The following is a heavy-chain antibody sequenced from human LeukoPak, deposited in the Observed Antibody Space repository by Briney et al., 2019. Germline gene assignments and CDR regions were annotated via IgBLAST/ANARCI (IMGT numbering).Heavy chain of an antibody. D-gene: IGHD2-15*01. CDR3: ARDQRNCSGGSCYPRRNWFDP. CDR2: IWYDGSNK. Sequence: GGSLRLSCAASGFTFSSYGMHWVRQAPGKGPEWVAVIWYDGSNKYYADSVKGRFTISRDNSLDTLYLQMNSLKPEDTALYYCARDQRNCSGGSCYPRRNWFDPWGQGALVTVSS. V-gene: IGHV3-33*01. J-gene: IGHJ5*02. CDR1: GFTFSSYG.